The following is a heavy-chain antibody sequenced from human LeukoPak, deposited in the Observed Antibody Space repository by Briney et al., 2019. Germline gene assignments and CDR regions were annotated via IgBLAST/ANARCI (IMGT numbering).Heavy chain of an antibody. Sequence: GGSLRLSCAASGFTFSSYAMSWVRQAPGKGLEWVSAISGSGGSTYYADSVKGRFTISRDNSKNTLYLQMDSLRAEDTGVYYCARAEGDYHPSNYWGQGALVTVSS. CDR2: ISGSGGST. CDR1: GFTFSSYA. J-gene: IGHJ4*02. V-gene: IGHV3-23*01. CDR3: ARAEGDYHPSNY. D-gene: IGHD5-12*01.